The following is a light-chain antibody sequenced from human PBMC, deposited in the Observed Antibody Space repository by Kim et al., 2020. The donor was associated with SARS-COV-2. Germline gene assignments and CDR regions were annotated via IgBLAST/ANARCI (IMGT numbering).Light chain of an antibody. V-gene: IGKV3-15*01. CDR2: GAS. J-gene: IGKJ1*01. CDR3: HQYNNWPRT. Sequence: EIVMTQSPATLSVSPGERATLSCRASQSINSNLVWYQQKPGQAPRLLIYGASTRATGIPARFSGSGSGTEFTLTISSLQSEDFAVYYCHQYNNWPRTFGQGTKVDIK. CDR1: QSINSN.